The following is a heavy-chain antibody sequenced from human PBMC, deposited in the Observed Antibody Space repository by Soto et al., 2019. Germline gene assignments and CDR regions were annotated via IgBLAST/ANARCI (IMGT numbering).Heavy chain of an antibody. CDR2: ISAYNGNT. V-gene: IGHV1-18*01. CDR1: GYTFTSYG. D-gene: IGHD6-13*01. CDR3: ATSTSSSWYDRYYYGMDV. Sequence: GASVKVSCKASGYTFTSYGISWVRQAPGQGLEWMGWISAYNGNTNYAQKLQGRVTMTTDTSTSTAYMELRSLRSDDTAMYYCATSTSSSWYDRYYYGMDVWGQGTTVTVSS. J-gene: IGHJ6*02.